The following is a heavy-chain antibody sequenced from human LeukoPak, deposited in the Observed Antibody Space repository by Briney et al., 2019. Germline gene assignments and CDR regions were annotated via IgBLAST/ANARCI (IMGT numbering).Heavy chain of an antibody. CDR3: AKDRKQQQGTY. J-gene: IGHJ4*02. CDR2: ISGSGGST. Sequence: GGSLRLSCAASGFTFSTYAMSWVRQAPGKGLEWVSAISGSGGSTYYADSVKGRFTISRDNSKNTLYLQMNSLRAEDTAVYYCAKDRKQQQGTYWGQGTLVTVSS. V-gene: IGHV3-23*01. CDR1: GFTFSTYA. D-gene: IGHD6-13*01.